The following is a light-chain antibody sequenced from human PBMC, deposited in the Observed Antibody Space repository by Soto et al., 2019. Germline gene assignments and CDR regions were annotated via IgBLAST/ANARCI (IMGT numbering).Light chain of an antibody. CDR2: EVT. CDR1: SSDVGSYNL. Sequence: VLTQPASLSGSPGQSITISCTGTSSDVGSYNLVSWYQQHPGKAPKLMIYEVTKRPSGVSNRFSGSESGNAASLTISGLQAEDETDYYCCSYAGDSTYVFGTGTKGTVL. CDR3: CSYAGDSTYV. J-gene: IGLJ1*01. V-gene: IGLV2-23*02.